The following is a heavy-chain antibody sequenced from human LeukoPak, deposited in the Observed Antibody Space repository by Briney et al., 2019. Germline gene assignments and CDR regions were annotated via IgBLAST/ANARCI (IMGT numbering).Heavy chain of an antibody. Sequence: GGSLRLSCAASGFSFSSYGMHWVRQAPGKGLEWVAVISYDGSNKYYADSVKGRFTISRDTSKNTLYLQMNSLRAEDTAVYYCARAPRLPDYWGQGTLVTVSS. CDR3: ARAPRLPDY. D-gene: IGHD4-11*01. CDR2: ISYDGSNK. V-gene: IGHV3-30*03. J-gene: IGHJ4*02. CDR1: GFSFSSYG.